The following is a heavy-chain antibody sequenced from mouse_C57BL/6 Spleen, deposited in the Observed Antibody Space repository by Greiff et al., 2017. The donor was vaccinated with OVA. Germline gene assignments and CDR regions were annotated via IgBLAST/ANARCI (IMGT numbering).Heavy chain of an antibody. V-gene: IGHV1-53*01. CDR1: GYTFTSYW. CDR3: ASRDYYGSSYYAMDY. J-gene: IGHJ4*01. D-gene: IGHD1-1*01. CDR2: INPSNGGT. Sequence: QVHVKQPGTELVKPGASVKLSCKASGYTFTSYWMHWVKQRPGQGLEWIGNINPSNGGTNYNEKFKSKATLTVDKSSSTAYMQLSSLTSEDSAVYYCASRDYYGSSYYAMDYWGQGTSGTVAS.